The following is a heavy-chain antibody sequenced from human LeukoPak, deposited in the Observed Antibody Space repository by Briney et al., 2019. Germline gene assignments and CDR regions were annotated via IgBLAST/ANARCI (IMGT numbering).Heavy chain of an antibody. J-gene: IGHJ2*01. Sequence: PGGSLRPSCAASGFTYSAYGMSWVRQAPGSGLEWVSGISGSGRGTYYPDSVKGRFTISRDNSKNTLFLQMNSLRADDTAVYYCARDYDYAWGSYRNWYSDLWGRGILVTVSS. CDR3: ARDYDYAWGSYRNWYSDL. V-gene: IGHV3-23*01. CDR1: GFTYSAYG. D-gene: IGHD3-16*02. CDR2: ISGSGRGT.